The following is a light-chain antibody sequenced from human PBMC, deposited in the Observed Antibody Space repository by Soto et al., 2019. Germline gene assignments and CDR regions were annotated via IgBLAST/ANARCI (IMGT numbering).Light chain of an antibody. J-gene: IGKJ1*01. Sequence: TKMTRSPSSLSASVGDRVPITCRPSRGIGNALAWYQQKPGTVPKLLIHSASTLQSGVPSRFSGSGSGKDLALTISSLKLEDVAVYYYQRYQIWPHWTFGQGTKVDIK. CDR3: QRYQIWPHWT. CDR1: RGIGNA. V-gene: IGKV1-27*01. CDR2: SAS.